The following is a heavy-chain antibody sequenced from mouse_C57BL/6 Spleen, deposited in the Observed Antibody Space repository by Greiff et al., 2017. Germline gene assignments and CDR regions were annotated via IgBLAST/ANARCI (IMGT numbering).Heavy chain of an antibody. D-gene: IGHD2-4*01. Sequence: QVQLKQPGAELVRPGSSVKLSCKASGYTFTSCWMHWVKQRPIQGLEWIGNIDPSDSETHYNQKFKDKATLTVDKSSSTAYMQLSSLTSEDSAVYYCARSYDYDGKAMDYWGQGTSVTVSS. CDR2: IDPSDSET. CDR3: ARSYDYDGKAMDY. J-gene: IGHJ4*01. CDR1: GYTFTSCW. V-gene: IGHV1-52*01.